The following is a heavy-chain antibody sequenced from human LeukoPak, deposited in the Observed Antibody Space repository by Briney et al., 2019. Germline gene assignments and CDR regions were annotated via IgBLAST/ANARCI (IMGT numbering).Heavy chain of an antibody. V-gene: IGHV4-30-2*01. J-gene: IGHJ6*04. D-gene: IGHD3-9*01. Sequence: PSETLSLTCAVSGGSISSGGYSWSWIRQPPGKGLEWIGYIYHSGGTYYNPSLKSQVTISVDRSKDQFSLKLSSVTAADTAVYYCARNHLTGYFYYSMDVWGKGTTVTVSS. CDR1: GGSISSGGYS. CDR3: ARNHLTGYFYYSMDV. CDR2: IYHSGGT.